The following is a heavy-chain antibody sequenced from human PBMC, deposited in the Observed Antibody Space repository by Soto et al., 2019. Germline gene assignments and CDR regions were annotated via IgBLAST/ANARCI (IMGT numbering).Heavy chain of an antibody. CDR3: ARDRALLLESGLDY. V-gene: IGHV3-33*01. J-gene: IGHJ4*02. CDR1: GFTFSSYG. CDR2: IWYGGSNK. Sequence: QVQLVESGGGVVQPGRSLRLSCAASGFTFSSYGMHWVRQAPGKGLEWVAVIWYGGSNKYYADSVKGRFTISRDNSKNTLYLQMNSLRAEDTAVYYCARDRALLLESGLDYWGQGTLVTVSS. D-gene: IGHD2-15*01.